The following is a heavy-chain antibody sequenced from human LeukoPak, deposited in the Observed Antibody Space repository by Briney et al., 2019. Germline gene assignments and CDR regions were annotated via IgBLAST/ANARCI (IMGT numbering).Heavy chain of an antibody. D-gene: IGHD6-19*01. J-gene: IGHJ5*02. CDR1: GGSISSGGYY. Sequence: PSETLSLTCTVSGGSISSGGYYWSWIRQHPGKGLEWIGYIYYSGSTNYNPSLKSRVTISVDTSKNQFSLKLSSVTAADTAVYYCARAYSSGLRWFDPWGQGTLVTVSS. CDR3: ARAYSSGLRWFDP. CDR2: IYYSGST. V-gene: IGHV4-61*08.